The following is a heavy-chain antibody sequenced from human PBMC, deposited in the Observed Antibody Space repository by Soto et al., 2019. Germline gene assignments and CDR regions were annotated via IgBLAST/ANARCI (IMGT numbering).Heavy chain of an antibody. J-gene: IGHJ5*02. D-gene: IGHD3-10*01. CDR3: ARVFRYYYGSGSYPWFDP. Sequence: GGSLRLSCAASGFTFSSYWMSWVRQAPGKGLEWVANIKQDGSDKYYVDSVKGRFTISRDNAKNSLYLQMNSLRAEDTAVYYCARVFRYYYGSGSYPWFDPWGQGTLVTVSS. CDR1: GFTFSSYW. V-gene: IGHV3-7*01. CDR2: IKQDGSDK.